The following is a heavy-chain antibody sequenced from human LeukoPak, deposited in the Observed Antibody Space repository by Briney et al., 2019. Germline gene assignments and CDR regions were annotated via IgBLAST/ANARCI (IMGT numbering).Heavy chain of an antibody. CDR2: IRSQAYSGTT. D-gene: IGHD3-16*02. CDR1: GFTFGYHA. J-gene: IGHJ4*02. Sequence: PGRSLRLSCTASGFTFGYHAINWVRQAPGWGLEWVGFIRSQAYSGTTEYATSVKDRFTISRDDSKSIAYLQMNSLKTEDTAVYYCTRDIVSISQPYYFDYWGQGTLVTVSS. CDR3: TRDIVSISQPYYFDY. V-gene: IGHV3-49*04.